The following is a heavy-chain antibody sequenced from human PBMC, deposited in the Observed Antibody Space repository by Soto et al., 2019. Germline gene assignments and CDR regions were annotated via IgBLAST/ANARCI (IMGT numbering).Heavy chain of an antibody. V-gene: IGHV1-3*01. J-gene: IGHJ6*03. CDR2: INAGNGNT. CDR1: GYTFTSYA. CDR3: ARVGSGVTIFGVVWDLDYYMDV. D-gene: IGHD3-3*01. Sequence: ASVKVSCKASGYTFTSYAMHWVRQAPGQRLEWMGWINAGNGNTKYSQKFQGRVTITRDTSASTAYMELSSLRSEDTAVYYCARVGSGVTIFGVVWDLDYYMDVWGKGTTVTVSS.